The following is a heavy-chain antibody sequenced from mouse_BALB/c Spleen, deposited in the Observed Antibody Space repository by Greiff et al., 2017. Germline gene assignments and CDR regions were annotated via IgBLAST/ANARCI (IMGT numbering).Heavy chain of an antibody. CDR1: GFTFSSYG. J-gene: IGHJ3*01. CDR3: ARRRSYGNYFAY. Sequence: EVHLVESGGDLVKPGGSLKLSCAASGFTFSSYGMSWVRQTPAKRLEWVATISSGGSYTYYPDSVKGRFTISRDNAKNTLYLQMSSLKSEDTAMYYCARRRSYGNYFAYWGQGTLVTVSA. CDR2: ISSGGSYT. D-gene: IGHD2-1*01. V-gene: IGHV5-6*01.